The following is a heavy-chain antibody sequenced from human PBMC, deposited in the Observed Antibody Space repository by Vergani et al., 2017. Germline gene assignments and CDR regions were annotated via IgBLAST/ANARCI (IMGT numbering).Heavy chain of an antibody. CDR1: GDSIISRSYY. V-gene: IGHV4-39*01. CDR3: ASGKYYSDSTSHFRGRYFDV. J-gene: IGHJ2*01. D-gene: IGHD3-16*01. Sequence: QMQLQESGPGLVKASETLSLTCTVSGDSIISRSYYWGWIRQPPGKGLEWIGSIYNSGNGDSSSSLKSRVTISADTSKNQFSMRLTFLTAADTAVYYCASGKYYSDSTSHFRGRYFDVWGRGTLVTVPS. CDR2: IYNSGNG.